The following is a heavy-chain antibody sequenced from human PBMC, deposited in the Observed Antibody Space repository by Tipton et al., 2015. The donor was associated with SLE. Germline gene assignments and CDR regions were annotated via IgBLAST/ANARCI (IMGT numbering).Heavy chain of an antibody. CDR3: ARAPTGGFAFDI. D-gene: IGHD7-27*01. CDR2: ISYDGSNK. Sequence: SLRLSCVGSGFTFSSYAMHWVRQAPGKGLEWVAVISYDGSNKYYADSVKGRFTISRDNSKNTLYLQMNSLRAEDTAVYYCARAPTGGFAFDIWGQGTMVTVSS. CDR1: GFTFSSYA. V-gene: IGHV3-30*04. J-gene: IGHJ3*02.